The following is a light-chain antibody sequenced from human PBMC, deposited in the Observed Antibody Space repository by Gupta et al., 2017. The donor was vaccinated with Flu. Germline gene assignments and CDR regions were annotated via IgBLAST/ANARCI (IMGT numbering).Light chain of an antibody. CDR1: RSKMRSND. CDR2: RND. CDR3: AAWDDSRGGYV. J-gene: IGLJ1*01. V-gene: IGLV1-47*01. Sequence: RATSCSSGSRSKMRSNDVFGYQHRPGTAPKLLIERNDKRNSGVPERFAGSKAGTSASLAISGLRAEDEADVYCAAWDDSRGGYVCGTGTKVTVL.